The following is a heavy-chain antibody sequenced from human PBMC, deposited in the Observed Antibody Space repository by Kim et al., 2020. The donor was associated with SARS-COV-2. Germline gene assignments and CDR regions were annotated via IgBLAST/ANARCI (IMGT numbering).Heavy chain of an antibody. CDR1: GYTLTELS. CDR2: FDPEDGET. CDR3: ATSTANPLAGTGWFDP. J-gene: IGHJ5*02. D-gene: IGHD6-19*01. V-gene: IGHV1-24*01. Sequence: ASVKVSCKVSGYTLTELSMHWVRQAPGKGLEWMGGFDPEDGETIYAQKFQGRVTMTEDTSTDTAYMELSSLRSEDTAVYYCATSTANPLAGTGWFDPWGQGTLVTVSS.